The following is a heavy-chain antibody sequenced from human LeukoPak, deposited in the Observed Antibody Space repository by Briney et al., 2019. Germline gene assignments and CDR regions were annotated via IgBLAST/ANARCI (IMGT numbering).Heavy chain of an antibody. J-gene: IGHJ4*02. V-gene: IGHV5-51*01. CDR3: ARPLVAGTIAPDY. CDR1: GYSFTSYW. D-gene: IGHD6-19*01. Sequence: GESLKISCKGSGYSFTSYWIGWVRQMPGKGLEWMGIIYPGDSDTRYSPSFQGQVTLSADKSISTAYLQWSSLKASHTAMYHCARPLVAGTIAPDYWGQGTLVTVSS. CDR2: IYPGDSDT.